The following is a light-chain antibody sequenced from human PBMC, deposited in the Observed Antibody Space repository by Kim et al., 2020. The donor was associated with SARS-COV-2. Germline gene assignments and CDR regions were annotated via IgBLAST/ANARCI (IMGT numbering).Light chain of an antibody. CDR1: SSNSGDGYD. J-gene: IGLJ3*02. Sequence: GWRTTTSCGGSSSNSGDGYDVHWYQQLPGPAPNLLIYGNSNRPSGVPDRFSGSKSGTSASLAITGLQAEDEADYYCQYYDSSLRVFGGGTQLTVL. CDR2: GNS. V-gene: IGLV1-40*01. CDR3: QYYDSSLRV.